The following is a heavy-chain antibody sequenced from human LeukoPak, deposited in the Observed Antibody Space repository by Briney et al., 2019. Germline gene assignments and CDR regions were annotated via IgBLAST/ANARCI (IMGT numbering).Heavy chain of an antibody. Sequence: PSETLSPTCTVSGGSISSSSYYWGWIRQPPGKGLEWIGSIYYSGSTYYNPSLKSQVTISVDASENQFSLKLSSVTAADTAVYYCARLAGRYSSGWGQGTMVTVSS. CDR3: ARLAGRYSSG. J-gene: IGHJ3*01. D-gene: IGHD6-19*01. CDR2: IYYSGST. V-gene: IGHV4-39*01. CDR1: GGSISSSSYY.